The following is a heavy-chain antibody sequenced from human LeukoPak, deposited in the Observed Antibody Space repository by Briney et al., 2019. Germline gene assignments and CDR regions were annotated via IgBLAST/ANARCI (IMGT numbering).Heavy chain of an antibody. J-gene: IGHJ6*02. CDR3: ATGIPRYYYYGMDV. Sequence: ASVKVSCKVSGYTLTELSMHWVRQAPGKGREWMGGFDREDGEPIYAQKFQGRVTMTEDTSTDTAYMELSSLRSEDTAVYYCATGIPRYYYYGMDVWGQGTTVTVSS. CDR2: FDREDGEP. CDR1: GYTLTELS. D-gene: IGHD3-3*01. V-gene: IGHV1-24*01.